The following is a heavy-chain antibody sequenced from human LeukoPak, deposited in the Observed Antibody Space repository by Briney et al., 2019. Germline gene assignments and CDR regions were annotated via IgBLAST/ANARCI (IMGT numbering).Heavy chain of an antibody. CDR2: ISADNGDT. CDR3: ARGGTPTTTFGGY. V-gene: IGHV1-18*01. Sequence: ASEKVSCKASGYIFTIYGINWVRQAPGQGLEWMGWISADNGDTNYAQKFQGRVNMTTDTSTSTVYMELRSLRSDDTALYYCARGGTPTTTFGGYWGQGTMVTVSS. J-gene: IGHJ4*02. D-gene: IGHD3-16*01. CDR1: GYIFTIYG.